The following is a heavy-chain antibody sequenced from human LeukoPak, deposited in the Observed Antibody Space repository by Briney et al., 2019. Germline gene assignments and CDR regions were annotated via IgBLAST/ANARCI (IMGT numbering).Heavy chain of an antibody. CDR2: IYYSGST. D-gene: IGHD5-12*01. J-gene: IGHJ5*02. CDR1: GGSISSYY. Sequence: SETLSLTCTVSGGSISSYYRSWIRQPPGKGLEWIGYIYYSGSTNYNPSLKSRVTISVDTSKNQFSLKLSSVTAADTAVYYCAREGDGYTYNWFDPWGQGTLVTVSS. V-gene: IGHV4-59*01. CDR3: AREGDGYTYNWFDP.